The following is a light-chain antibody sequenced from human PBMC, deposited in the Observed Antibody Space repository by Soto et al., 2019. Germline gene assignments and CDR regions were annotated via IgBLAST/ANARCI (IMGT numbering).Light chain of an antibody. CDR3: QQYKNWPHFT. J-gene: IGKJ3*01. CDR2: GAS. CDR1: QSVSTK. Sequence: EIVMTQSPATLSVSPGERATLSCRASQSVSTKLAWYRHKPGQAPRLHIYGASTRATGIPARFSGSGSGTEFTLTINSLQSEDFAVYYCQQYKNWPHFTFGPGTTVDIK. V-gene: IGKV3-15*01.